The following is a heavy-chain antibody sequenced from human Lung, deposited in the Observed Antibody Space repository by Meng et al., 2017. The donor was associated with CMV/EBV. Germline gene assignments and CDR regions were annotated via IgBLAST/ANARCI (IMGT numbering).Heavy chain of an antibody. Sequence: LXCTVTGGSITSHYWNWIRQPPGKGLEWIGYIYYSGSTNYNPSLKSRVTTSVDTSKNQFSLKLSPVAAADTAVYYCARDAMVRGVVHLGGGMDVWGQGXTVTVSS. D-gene: IGHD3-10*01. V-gene: IGHV4-59*11. CDR3: ARDAMVRGVVHLGGGMDV. CDR2: IYYSGST. J-gene: IGHJ6*02. CDR1: GGSITSHY.